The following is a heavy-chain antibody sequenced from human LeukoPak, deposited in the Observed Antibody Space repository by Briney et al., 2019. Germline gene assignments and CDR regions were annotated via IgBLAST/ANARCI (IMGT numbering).Heavy chain of an antibody. CDR2: IFYSGST. J-gene: IGHJ5*02. Sequence: SETLSLTCTVSGGSISNSTYHWAWIRQPPGKGLEWIGSIFYSGSTYYNPSLKSRVTISVDTSKSQLSLQLTSVTAADTAIYYCARHAVVIAISTYNWIDPWGQGTLVTVSS. CDR1: GGSISNSTYH. D-gene: IGHD2-21*01. CDR3: ARHAVVIAISTYNWIDP. V-gene: IGHV4-39*01.